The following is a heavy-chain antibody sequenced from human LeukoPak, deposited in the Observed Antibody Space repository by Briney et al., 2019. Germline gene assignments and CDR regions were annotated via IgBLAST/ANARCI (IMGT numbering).Heavy chain of an antibody. J-gene: IGHJ4*02. D-gene: IGHD5-24*01. Sequence: GGSLRLSCAASGFTFSSYAMHWVRQAPGKGLEWVAVISYDGSNKYYADSVKGRFTISRDNSKNTLYLQMNSLRAEDTAVYYCARVRDGYTTLSYFDYWGQGTLVTVSS. V-gene: IGHV3-30-3*01. CDR1: GFTFSSYA. CDR2: ISYDGSNK. CDR3: ARVRDGYTTLSYFDY.